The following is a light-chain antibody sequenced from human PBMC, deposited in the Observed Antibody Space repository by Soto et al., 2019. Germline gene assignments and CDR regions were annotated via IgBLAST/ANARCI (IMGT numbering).Light chain of an antibody. V-gene: IGKV3-15*01. Sequence: EIVMTQSPATLSVSPGERVTLSCRASQSFGTNLAWYQQRSGQAPRLLIYGASTRAAGIPARFSGSGSGTEFTLTISSLQSEDFAVYYCQQRSNWPPITFGQGTRLEIK. CDR1: QSFGTN. CDR3: QQRSNWPPIT. J-gene: IGKJ5*01. CDR2: GAS.